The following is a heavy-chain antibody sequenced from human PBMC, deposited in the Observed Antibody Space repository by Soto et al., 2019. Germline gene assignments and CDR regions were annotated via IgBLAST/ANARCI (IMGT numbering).Heavy chain of an antibody. CDR3: ARHSLALRKNNWFDP. D-gene: IGHD3-3*02. CDR1: GDSIISIDFY. CDR2: IFYLGPS. J-gene: IGHJ5*02. Sequence: SQTLSLTCTVSGDSIISIDFYWGWVRQPPGKGLEWIGSIFYLGPSYYNPSLRSRVTMSVDTSNNQFSPRLRSVNAADTALYFCARHSLALRKNNWFDPWGQGIMVTVS. V-gene: IGHV4-39*01.